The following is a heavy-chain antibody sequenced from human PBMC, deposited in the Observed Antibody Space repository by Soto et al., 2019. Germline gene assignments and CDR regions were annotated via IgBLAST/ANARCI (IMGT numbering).Heavy chain of an antibody. CDR1: GFTVSSNY. Sequence: EVQLVESGGGLVQPGGSLRLSCAASGFTVSSNYMSLVRQAPGKGLEWVSVIFTGGSTYYADSVKGRFTISRHSSMNTVYLQMDSLRAEDTAVYYCARDRQSSGWLDAFDIWGQGTMVTVSS. D-gene: IGHD6-19*01. V-gene: IGHV3-53*04. CDR2: IFTGGST. CDR3: ARDRQSSGWLDAFDI. J-gene: IGHJ3*02.